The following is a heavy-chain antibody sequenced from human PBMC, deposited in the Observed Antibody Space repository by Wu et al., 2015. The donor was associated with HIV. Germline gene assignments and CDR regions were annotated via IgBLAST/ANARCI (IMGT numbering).Heavy chain of an antibody. D-gene: IGHD3-22*01. CDR2: IIPMFGTT. J-gene: IGHJ3*02. V-gene: IGHV1-69*05. CDR1: GGPFRSSG. Sequence: QVQLEQSGTEVRKPGSSVKVSCKASGGPFRSSGITWVRQAPGQGLEWMGAIIPMFGTTNSAQKFQGRLSISTDESTNTAYMVLSSLRSEDTAVYYCARDMWNYYDSGGYFTDAFDIWGQGTLVTVSS. CDR3: ARDMWNYYDSGGYFTDAFDI.